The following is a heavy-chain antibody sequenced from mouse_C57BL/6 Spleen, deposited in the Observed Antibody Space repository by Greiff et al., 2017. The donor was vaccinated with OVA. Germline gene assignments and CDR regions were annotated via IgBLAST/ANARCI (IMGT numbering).Heavy chain of an antibody. CDR1: GFTFSSYA. Sequence: DVKLVESGGGLVKPGGSLKLSCAASGFTFSSYAMSWVRQTPEKRLEWVATISDGGSYTYYPDNVKGRFTISRDNAKNNLYLQMSHLKSEDTAMYYCARAGSWAFDYWGQGTTLTVSS. V-gene: IGHV5-4*03. CDR2: ISDGGSYT. J-gene: IGHJ2*01. D-gene: IGHD4-1*01. CDR3: ARAGSWAFDY.